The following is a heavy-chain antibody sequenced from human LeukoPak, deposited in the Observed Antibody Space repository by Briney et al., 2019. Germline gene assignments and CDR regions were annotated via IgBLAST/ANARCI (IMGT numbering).Heavy chain of an antibody. V-gene: IGHV4-61*02. CDR3: AREPAAGTWRL. Sequence: SETLSLTCTVSGGSISSGSYYWSWIRQPAGKGLEWIGRICTSGSTNYNLSLQSRVTISLDTSKNQLSLKLSSVTAADTAVYSCAREPAAGTWRLWGKGTMVTVSS. CDR2: ICTSGST. CDR1: GGSISSGSYY. D-gene: IGHD6-13*01. J-gene: IGHJ3*01.